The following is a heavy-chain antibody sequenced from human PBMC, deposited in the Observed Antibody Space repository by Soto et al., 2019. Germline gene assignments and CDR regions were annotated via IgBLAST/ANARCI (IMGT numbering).Heavy chain of an antibody. CDR2: TYYRSKWYN. CDR3: TRDLFASCTVFGVDAAKNSFEP. D-gene: IGHD3-3*01. J-gene: IGHJ5*02. V-gene: IGHV6-1*01. Sequence: SQTLSLTCAISGDSVSSNSAAWNWIRQSPSRGLEWLGRTYYRSKWYNDYAVSVKSRITINPDTSKNQFSLQLNSVTPEDTAVYSLTRDLFASCTVFGVDAAKNSFEPWDQVSRLTASS. CDR1: GDSVSSNSAA.